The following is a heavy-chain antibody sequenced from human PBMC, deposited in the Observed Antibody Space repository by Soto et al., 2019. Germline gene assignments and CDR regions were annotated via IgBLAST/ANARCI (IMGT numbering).Heavy chain of an antibody. CDR2: VNPSGGST. J-gene: IGHJ1*01. CDR1: GYIFTAYS. D-gene: IGHD2-15*01. CDR3: AREENCSDGICYSEYFQR. Sequence: QVQLVQSGAEVKKPGASVKVSCKASGYIFTAYSMHWVRQAPGQGLEWMGVVNPSGGSTNYAQKFQGRITMTRDTSTSTVSMDLSAMPSEDTAVYYCAREENCSDGICYSEYFQRWGQGTLFTVSS. V-gene: IGHV1-46*01.